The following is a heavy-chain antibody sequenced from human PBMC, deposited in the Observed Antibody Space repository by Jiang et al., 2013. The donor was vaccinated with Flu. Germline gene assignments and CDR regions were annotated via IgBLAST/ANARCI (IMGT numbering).Heavy chain of an antibody. Sequence: GMHWVRQAPGKGLEWVAVIFYDGSTKYYSDSVKGRFTISRDSSRNTLYLQMDSLRTEDTAIYYCARDHPHDYNFDYWGQGTLVTVSS. D-gene: IGHD4-11*01. CDR1: G. CDR2: IFYDGSTK. CDR3: ARDHPHDYNFDY. J-gene: IGHJ4*02. V-gene: IGHV3-33*01.